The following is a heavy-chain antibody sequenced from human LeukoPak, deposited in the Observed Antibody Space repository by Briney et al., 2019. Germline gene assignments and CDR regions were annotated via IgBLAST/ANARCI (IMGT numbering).Heavy chain of an antibody. D-gene: IGHD6-19*01. V-gene: IGHV4-34*01. CDR3: AKGTSSGWSYFDY. J-gene: IGHJ4*02. CDR2: INHSGTTT. CDR1: GGSFSDYY. Sequence: PSETLSLTCAVYGGSFSDYYWTWIRQPPGKRLEWIGEINHSGTTTNYNPSLKSRVTISVDMSENQFSLKLDSVTAADTAVYYCAKGTSSGWSYFDYWGQGTLVTVSS.